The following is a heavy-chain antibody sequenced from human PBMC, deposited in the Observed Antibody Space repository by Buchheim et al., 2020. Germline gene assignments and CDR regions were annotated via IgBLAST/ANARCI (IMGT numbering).Heavy chain of an antibody. D-gene: IGHD6-6*01. J-gene: IGHJ4*02. CDR2: IYYSGST. CDR1: GGSISSYY. V-gene: IGHV4-59*08. Sequence: QVQLQESGPGLVKPSETLSLTCTVSGGSISSYYWSWIRQPPGKGLEWIGYIYYSGSTNYNPSLKSRVTISVDTSKNQFSLKLSSVTAADTAVYYCASLGLCSSSPHDYWGQGTL. CDR3: ASLGLCSSSPHDY.